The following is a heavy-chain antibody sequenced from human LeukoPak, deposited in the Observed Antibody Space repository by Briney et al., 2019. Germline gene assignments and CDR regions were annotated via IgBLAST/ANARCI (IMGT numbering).Heavy chain of an antibody. CDR2: ISWNSGSI. Sequence: GGSLRLSCAGSGFIFNNYAMHWVRQPPGKGLEWVSGISWNSGSIDYADSVKGRFTISRDNAKNSLYLQMNSLRAEDTAVYYCAKQLGYCSDGSCYFPYWGQGTLVTVSS. CDR3: AKQLGYCSDGSCYFPY. V-gene: IGHV3-9*01. J-gene: IGHJ4*02. D-gene: IGHD2-15*01. CDR1: GFIFNNYA.